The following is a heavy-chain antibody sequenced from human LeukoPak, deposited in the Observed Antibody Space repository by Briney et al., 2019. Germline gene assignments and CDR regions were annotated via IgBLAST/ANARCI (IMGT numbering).Heavy chain of an antibody. CDR2: ISPRGIG. J-gene: IGHJ5*02. CDR3: AGHRESYYESSHMGFDP. V-gene: IGHV4-59*08. CDR1: GDSISRSY. D-gene: IGHD3-22*01. Sequence: SETLSPTCTVSGDSISRSYWRWIRQSPGGGLEWIGFISPRGIGTYSRPLKSRVSISTDSSRNHFSLRLTSATAADTAVYYCAGHRESYYESSHMGFDPSGEG.